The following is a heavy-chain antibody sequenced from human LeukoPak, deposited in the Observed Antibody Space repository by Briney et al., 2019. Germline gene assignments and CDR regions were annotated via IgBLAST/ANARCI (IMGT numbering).Heavy chain of an antibody. V-gene: IGHV3-21*01. J-gene: IGHJ4*02. D-gene: IGHD3-22*01. CDR1: GFTLSTYT. CDR3: ARDLAYYDSSGYLDY. Sequence: GDSLRLSCAASGFTLSTYTIDWVRQAPGKGLEWVSSISSSTSYIYYADSVKGRFTISRDNAKNSLYLQMNSLRAEDTAVYYCARDLAYYDSSGYLDYWGQGTLVTVSS. CDR2: ISSSTSYI.